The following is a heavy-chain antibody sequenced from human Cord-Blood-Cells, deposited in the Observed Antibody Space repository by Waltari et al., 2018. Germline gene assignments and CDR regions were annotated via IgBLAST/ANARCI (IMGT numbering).Heavy chain of an antibody. V-gene: IGHV4-34*01. Sequence: QVQLQQWGAGLLKHSETLSPPCAVYGGSFSGYYWSWLRPPPGKGLEWCGEINHIGSTNYNPSLKSRFTISVDTSKNQFSLKLSSVTAADTAVYYCARDPIFGVVINWFDPWGQGTLVTVSS. CDR2: INHIGST. D-gene: IGHD3-3*01. CDR1: GGSFSGYY. CDR3: ARDPIFGVVINWFDP. J-gene: IGHJ5*02.